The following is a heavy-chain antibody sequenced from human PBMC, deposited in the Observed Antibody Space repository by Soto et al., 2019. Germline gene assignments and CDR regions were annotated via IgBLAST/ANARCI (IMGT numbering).Heavy chain of an antibody. Sequence: TSETLSLTCTVSGGSISDYYWIWIRQPPGKGLEWIGYIYYTGSTNYNPSLKSRVTISVDTSKNHFTLILSSVTAADTAVYYCARGRHWLDYWGPGFLVTVSS. CDR3: ARGRHWLDY. D-gene: IGHD6-19*01. J-gene: IGHJ4*02. V-gene: IGHV4-59*01. CDR1: GGSISDYY. CDR2: IYYTGST.